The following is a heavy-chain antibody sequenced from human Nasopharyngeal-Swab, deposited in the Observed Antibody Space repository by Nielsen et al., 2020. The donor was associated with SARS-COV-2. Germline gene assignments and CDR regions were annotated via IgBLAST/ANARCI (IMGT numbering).Heavy chain of an antibody. CDR2: ISYDGSNK. D-gene: IGHD4-17*01. CDR3: ARGGPDYGDHDGFDP. V-gene: IGHV3-30-3*01. Sequence: GESLKISCAASGFTFSSYAMHWVRQAPGKGLEWVAVISYDGSNKYYADSVKGRFTISRDNSKNTLYLQMNSLRAEDTAVYYCARGGPDYGDHDGFDPWGQGTLVTVSS. CDR1: GFTFSSYA. J-gene: IGHJ5*02.